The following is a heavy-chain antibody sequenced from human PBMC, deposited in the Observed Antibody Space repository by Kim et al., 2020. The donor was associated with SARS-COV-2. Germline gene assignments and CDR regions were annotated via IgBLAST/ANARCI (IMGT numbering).Heavy chain of an antibody. D-gene: IGHD6-19*01. CDR2: ISIGNDNT. Sequence: ASVKVSCKASGYTFINYVMHWVRQASGQRPEWMGLISIGNDNTKFSQKFQGRVTITRDTSASTAYMELTSLRSEDTAIYYCARGSGWAFDYWGHGTLVTV. CDR3: ARGSGWAFDY. J-gene: IGHJ4*01. CDR1: GYTFINYV. V-gene: IGHV1-3*04.